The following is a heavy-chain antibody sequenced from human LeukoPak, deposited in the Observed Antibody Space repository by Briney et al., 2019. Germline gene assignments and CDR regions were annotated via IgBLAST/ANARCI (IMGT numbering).Heavy chain of an antibody. CDR3: AKDPRSGGNYYMDV. V-gene: IGHV3-53*01. CDR2: ISSGGST. J-gene: IGHJ6*02. D-gene: IGHD2-15*01. Sequence: GGSLRLSCAASGFTVSSNFMSWVRQAPGKGLEWVSVISSGGSTYYADSVKGRFTISRDNSKNTLYLQMNSLRAEDTAVYYCAKDPRSGGNYYMDVGGQGTTVTVSS. CDR1: GFTVSSNF.